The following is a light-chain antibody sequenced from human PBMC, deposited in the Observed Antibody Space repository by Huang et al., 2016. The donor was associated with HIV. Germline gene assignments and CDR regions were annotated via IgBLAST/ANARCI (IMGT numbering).Light chain of an antibody. J-gene: IGKJ1*01. Sequence: DIVMTQSPDSLAVSLGERATINCKSSQRVLYSSNNKNYLAWYQQKPGQPSKLLIYWASSRESGGPDRFSGSGSGTDFTLTISSLQAEDVAVYYCQQYYSTPPTFGQGTKVEIK. CDR2: WAS. V-gene: IGKV4-1*01. CDR1: QRVLYSSNNKNY. CDR3: QQYYSTPPT.